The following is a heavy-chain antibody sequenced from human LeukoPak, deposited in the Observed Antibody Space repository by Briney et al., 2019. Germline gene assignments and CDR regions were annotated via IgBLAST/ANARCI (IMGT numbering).Heavy chain of an antibody. CDR3: ASARYYDFWSGRGSEYYFDY. Sequence: PGGSLRLSCAASGFTVSSNYMSWVRQAPGKGLEWVSVIYSGGSTYYADSVKGRFTISRDNSKNTLYLQMNSLRAEDTAVYYCASARYYDFWSGRGSEYYFDYWGQGTLVTVSP. D-gene: IGHD3-3*01. J-gene: IGHJ4*02. CDR2: IYSGGST. V-gene: IGHV3-53*01. CDR1: GFTVSSNY.